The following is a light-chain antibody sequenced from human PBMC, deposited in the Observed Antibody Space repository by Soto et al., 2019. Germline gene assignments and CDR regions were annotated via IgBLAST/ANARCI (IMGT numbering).Light chain of an antibody. CDR1: QSISSY. Sequence: DLQMTQSPSSLSAYVGDRVTITCRASQSISSYLNWYQQKPGKAPKLLIYAASSLQSRVPSRFSGSGSGTDFTLTISSLQPADFATYFCQQSYSIPLTFGGGTKVEIK. CDR2: AAS. J-gene: IGKJ4*01. V-gene: IGKV1-39*01. CDR3: QQSYSIPLT.